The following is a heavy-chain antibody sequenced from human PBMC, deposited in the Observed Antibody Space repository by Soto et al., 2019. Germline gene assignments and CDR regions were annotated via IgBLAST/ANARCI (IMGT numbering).Heavy chain of an antibody. D-gene: IGHD3-16*01. J-gene: IGHJ6*02. V-gene: IGHV3-30-3*01. CDR3: ASMGYLYYFYGLDF. CDR2: ISYDGGNK. CDR1: GFNFINAT. Sequence: QVQLVESGGGVVQPGRSLRLSCAVSGFNFINATMHWVRQAPGKGLAWVASISYDGGNKHYADSVKGRFTISRDNFKSTLFLQLNSLRPEDTAVYYCASMGYLYYFYGLDFWGQGTTVTVSS.